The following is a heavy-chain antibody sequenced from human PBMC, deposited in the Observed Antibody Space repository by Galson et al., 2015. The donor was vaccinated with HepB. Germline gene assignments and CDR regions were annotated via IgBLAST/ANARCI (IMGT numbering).Heavy chain of an antibody. CDR2: FVWGGEH. CDR1: GFSLTTFGMS. D-gene: IGHD5-12*01. V-gene: IGHV2-70*20. CDR3: ARSSGRDLDY. Sequence: PALVKPTQTLTLTCGFSGFSLTTFGMSVSWVRQPPGKPREGLAPFVWGGEHSSNSSLRTGPPFPKAPPKNQVVLTLTNLDPVDTATYYCARSSGRDLDYWGQGTLVTVSS. J-gene: IGHJ4*02.